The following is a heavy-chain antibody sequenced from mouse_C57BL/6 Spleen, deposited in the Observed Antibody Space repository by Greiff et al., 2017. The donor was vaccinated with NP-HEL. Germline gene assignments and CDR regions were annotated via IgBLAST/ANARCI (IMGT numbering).Heavy chain of an antibody. V-gene: IGHV1-22*01. J-gene: IGHJ4*01. Sequence: EVQLQQSGPELVKPGASVKMSCKASGYTFTDYNMHWVKQSHGKSLEWIGYINPNNGGTSYNQKFKGKATLTVNKSSSTAYMELRSRTSEDSAVYYCARSCYGSSFYYYAMDYWGQGTSVTVAA. CDR3: ARSCYGSSFYYYAMDY. CDR2: INPNNGGT. D-gene: IGHD1-1*01. CDR1: GYTFTDYN.